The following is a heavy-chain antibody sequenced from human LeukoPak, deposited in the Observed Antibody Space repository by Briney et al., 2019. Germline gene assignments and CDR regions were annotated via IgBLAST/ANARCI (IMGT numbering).Heavy chain of an antibody. Sequence: GGSLRLSCAASGFTFSSYAMHWVRQAPGKGLEWVAVISYDGSNKYYADSVKGRFTISRDNAKNSLYLQMNSLRAADTAVYFCARVSSTPSNDAFDIWGQGTMVTVSS. CDR2: ISYDGSNK. D-gene: IGHD6-13*01. V-gene: IGHV3-30-3*01. CDR3: ARVSSTPSNDAFDI. CDR1: GFTFSSYA. J-gene: IGHJ3*02.